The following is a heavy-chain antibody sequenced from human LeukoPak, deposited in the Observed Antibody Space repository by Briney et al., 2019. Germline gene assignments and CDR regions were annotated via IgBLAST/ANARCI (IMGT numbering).Heavy chain of an antibody. J-gene: IGHJ4*02. CDR2: ISSSSYI. D-gene: IGHD6-13*01. V-gene: IGHV3-21*01. Sequence: GGSLRLSCAASGFTFSSYSMNWVRQAPGKGLEWVSSISSSSYIYYADSVKGRFTISRDNAKNSLYLQMNSLRAEDTAVYYCARTKFSWTDFDYWGQGTLVTVSS. CDR3: ARTKFSWTDFDY. CDR1: GFTFSSYS.